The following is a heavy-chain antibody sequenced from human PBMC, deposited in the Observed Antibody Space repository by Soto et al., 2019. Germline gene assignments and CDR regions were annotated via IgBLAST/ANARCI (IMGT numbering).Heavy chain of an antibody. J-gene: IGHJ5*02. Sequence: GGSLRLSCAASGFTFKSYEINWVRQAPGKGLEWVSFISGSCTTICYADSVKGRFTISRDNSRNTVYLQMNSLRGDDTALYYCVKNSGWFNTWGQGALVTVSS. V-gene: IGHV3-48*03. CDR2: ISGSCTTI. CDR1: GFTFKSYE. CDR3: VKNSGWFNT. D-gene: IGHD3-10*01.